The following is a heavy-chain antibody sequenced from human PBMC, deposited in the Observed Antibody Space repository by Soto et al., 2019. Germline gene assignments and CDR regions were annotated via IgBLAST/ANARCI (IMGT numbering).Heavy chain of an antibody. D-gene: IGHD3-16*01. J-gene: IGHJ6*02. CDR1: GFGFNGYD. CDR2: ISTAGDT. Sequence: EVQLVESGGGLVQPGGSLRLSCAASGFGFNGYDMHWVRQAPGKNLEWVAAISTAGDTYYLGFVKGRFNISREDANNSLSLQMKSLRVGDTAVYYRARGGDRFDGMDVWGPGTTVTVSS. CDR3: ARGGDRFDGMDV. V-gene: IGHV3-13*01.